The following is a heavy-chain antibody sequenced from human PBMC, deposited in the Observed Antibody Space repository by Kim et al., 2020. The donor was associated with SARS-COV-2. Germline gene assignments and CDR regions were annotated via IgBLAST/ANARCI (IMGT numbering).Heavy chain of an antibody. J-gene: IGHJ5*02. CDR3: ARYMTTVTIIFSSDWFDP. CDR2: MNPNSGNT. V-gene: IGHV1-8*01. Sequence: ASVKVSCKASGYTFTSYDINWVRQATGQGLEWMGWMNPNSGNTGYAQKFQGRVTMTRNTSISTAYMELSSLRSEDTAVYYCARYMTTVTIIFSSDWFDPWGQGTLVTVSS. CDR1: GYTFTSYD. D-gene: IGHD4-4*01.